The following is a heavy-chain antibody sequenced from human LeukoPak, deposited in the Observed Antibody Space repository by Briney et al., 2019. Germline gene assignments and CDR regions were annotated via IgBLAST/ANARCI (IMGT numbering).Heavy chain of an antibody. J-gene: IGHJ6*03. D-gene: IGHD5-18*01. V-gene: IGHV3-11*01. CDR3: ARIRRIAEDTAMAGFYYYYMDV. CDR2: SSSSCSTI. CDR1: GFTFSDYY. Sequence: WGSLRLSCAASGFTFSDYYMSWSRQAPAKGLGRVSYSSSSCSTIYYADSVKGRFTIYRDNAKNSLYLQMNSLRAEDTAVYYCARIRRIAEDTAMAGFYYYYMDVWGKGTTVTVSS.